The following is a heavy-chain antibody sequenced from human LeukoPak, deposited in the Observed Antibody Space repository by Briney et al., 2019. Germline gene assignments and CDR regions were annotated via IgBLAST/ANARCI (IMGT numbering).Heavy chain of an antibody. D-gene: IGHD3-10*01. CDR1: GGSISSSSYY. CDR2: INYSGST. Sequence: SETLSLTCTVSGGSISSSSYYWGWIRQPPGKGLEWTGSINYSGSTYYNPSLKSRVTISVDTSKNQFSLKLSSVTAADTAVYYCARLNYGIGDYWGQGTLVTGSS. V-gene: IGHV4-39*01. J-gene: IGHJ4*02. CDR3: ARLNYGIGDY.